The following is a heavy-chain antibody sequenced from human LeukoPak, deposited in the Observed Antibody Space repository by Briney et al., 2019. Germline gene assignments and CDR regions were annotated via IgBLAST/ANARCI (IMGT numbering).Heavy chain of an antibody. J-gene: IGHJ5*02. CDR3: ARKLTQYDCFDP. D-gene: IGHD1-1*01. Sequence: SQTLSLTCALSGDSVSSNSVTWNWLRQSPSRGREGLGRTYYRSTWYNDYAVSVRARIPVNPDTSKTQFSLHLTSVTPGDTAVYYCARKLTQYDCFDPGGQGILVTVSS. V-gene: IGHV6-1*01. CDR1: GDSVSSNSVT. CDR2: TYYRSTWYN.